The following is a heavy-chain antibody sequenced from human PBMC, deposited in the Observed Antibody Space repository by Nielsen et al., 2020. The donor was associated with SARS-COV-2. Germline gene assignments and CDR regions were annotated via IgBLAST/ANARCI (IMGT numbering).Heavy chain of an antibody. CDR1: GFTFSDST. CDR2: IRSKANTYAT. Sequence: GGSLRLSCAASGFTFSDSTMHWVRQASGKGLEWIGRIRSKANTYATGYAASVKGRFTISRDDSKNTAYLQMNSLKTEDTAVYYCASGTGAHGYWGQGTLVTVSS. D-gene: IGHD1-26*01. J-gene: IGHJ4*02. CDR3: ASGTGAHGY. V-gene: IGHV3-73*01.